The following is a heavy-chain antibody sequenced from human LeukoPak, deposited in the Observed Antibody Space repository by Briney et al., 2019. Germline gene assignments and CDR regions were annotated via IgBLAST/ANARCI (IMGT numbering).Heavy chain of an antibody. J-gene: IGHJ4*02. Sequence: GGSLRLSCAASGFTFSSYAMSWVRQAPGKGREWVSAISGSGGSTHFADSVKGRFTISRDNAKNTLYLQMNSLRAEDTAAYYCAKRSSGDDYWGQGTLVTVSS. CDR2: ISGSGGST. V-gene: IGHV3-23*01. CDR3: AKRSSGDDY. D-gene: IGHD6-19*01. CDR1: GFTFSSYA.